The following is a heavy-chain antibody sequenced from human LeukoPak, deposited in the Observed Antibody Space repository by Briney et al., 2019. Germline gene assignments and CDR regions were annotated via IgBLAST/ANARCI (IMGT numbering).Heavy chain of an antibody. V-gene: IGHV3-53*01. Sequence: GGSLRLSCTVSGFTVSSNSMSWVRQAPGKGLEWVSFIYSDNTHYSDSVKGRFTISRDNSKNTLYLQMNSLRAEDTAVYYCARDRGSGSRRPVYYYYMDVWGKGTTVTISS. CDR1: GFTVSSNS. CDR3: ARDRGSGSRRPVYYYYMDV. J-gene: IGHJ6*03. CDR2: IYSDNT. D-gene: IGHD3-10*01.